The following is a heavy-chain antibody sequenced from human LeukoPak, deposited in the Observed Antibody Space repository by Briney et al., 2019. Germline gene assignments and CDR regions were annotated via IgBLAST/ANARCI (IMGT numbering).Heavy chain of an antibody. D-gene: IGHD1-26*01. CDR2: IWYDGSNK. Sequence: PGRSLRLSCAASGFTFSSYGMHWVRQAPGKGLEWVAVIWYDGSNKYYADSVKGRFSISRDNSKNTLYLEVKSLRADDTAVYYCARAKVGAAGFFAYWGQGTLVTVSS. CDR1: GFTFSSYG. V-gene: IGHV3-33*01. J-gene: IGHJ4*02. CDR3: ARAKVGAAGFFAY.